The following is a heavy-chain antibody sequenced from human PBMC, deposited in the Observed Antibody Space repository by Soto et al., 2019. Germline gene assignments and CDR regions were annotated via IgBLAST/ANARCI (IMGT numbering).Heavy chain of an antibody. Sequence: QVQLVESGGGVVQPGRSLRLSCAASGFTFSSYALHWVRQAPGKGLERVAIISFDGSNKHYADSVKGRFTISRDDSENTLYLQMNSLRAEDTAVYYCARDPHTRGFDYWGQGTLVTVSS. CDR2: ISFDGSNK. CDR1: GFTFSSYA. V-gene: IGHV3-30-3*01. J-gene: IGHJ4*02. CDR3: ARDPHTRGFDY. D-gene: IGHD3-10*01.